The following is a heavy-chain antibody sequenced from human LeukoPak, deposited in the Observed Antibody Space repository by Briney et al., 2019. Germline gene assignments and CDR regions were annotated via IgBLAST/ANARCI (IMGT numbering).Heavy chain of an antibody. Sequence: ASVKVSCKASGGTFSSYAISWVRQAPGQGLERMGGIIPIFGTANYAQKFQGRVTITADESTSTAYMELSSLRSEDTAVYYCARGGDSSSWYLGLLGYYYGMDVWGKGTTVTVSS. V-gene: IGHV1-69*01. CDR1: GGTFSSYA. D-gene: IGHD6-13*01. CDR3: ARGGDSSSWYLGLLGYYYGMDV. J-gene: IGHJ6*04. CDR2: IIPIFGTA.